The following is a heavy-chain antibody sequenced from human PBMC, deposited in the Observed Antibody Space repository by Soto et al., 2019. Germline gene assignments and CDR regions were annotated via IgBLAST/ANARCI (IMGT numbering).Heavy chain of an antibody. V-gene: IGHV3-21*02. J-gene: IGHJ4*02. CDR1: GFTFTNFA. Sequence: EVQLLESGGGLVQPGGSLRLSCAASGFTFTNFAMSWVRQAPGKGLEWVSSISSTTNYIYYGDSMKGRFTISRDNAKNSLYLEMNSLRAEDTAVYYCARESEDLTSNFDYWGQGTLVTVSS. CDR3: ARESEDLTSNFDY. CDR2: ISSTTNYI.